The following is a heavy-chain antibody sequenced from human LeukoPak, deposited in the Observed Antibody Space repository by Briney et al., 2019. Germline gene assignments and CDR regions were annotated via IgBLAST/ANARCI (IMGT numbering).Heavy chain of an antibody. V-gene: IGHV3-9*03. J-gene: IGHJ4*02. CDR2: ISWNGGTI. Sequence: GGSPRLSCAASGFTFHDYAMHWVRQAPGKGQEWVSGISWNGGTIDYADSVKGRFTISRDNAKNSLYLQMNSLSPEDMALYYCAKGPTYSSSSLFDYWGQGILVAVSS. CDR1: GFTFHDYA. CDR3: AKGPTYSSSSLFDY. D-gene: IGHD6-6*01.